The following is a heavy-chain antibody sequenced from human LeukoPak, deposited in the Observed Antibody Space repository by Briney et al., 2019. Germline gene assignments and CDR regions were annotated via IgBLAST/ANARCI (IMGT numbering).Heavy chain of an antibody. V-gene: IGHV4-39*01. CDR2: IYYSGST. Sequence: SETLSLTCTVSGGSISSSTYYWGWIRQPPGKGLEWIGSIYYSGSTYYNPSLKSRVTISVDTSKNQFSLKLSSVTAADTAVYYCARQGSGNYLSPVNYWGQGTLVTVSS. J-gene: IGHJ4*02. D-gene: IGHD1-26*01. CDR3: ARQGSGNYLSPVNY. CDR1: GGSISSSTYY.